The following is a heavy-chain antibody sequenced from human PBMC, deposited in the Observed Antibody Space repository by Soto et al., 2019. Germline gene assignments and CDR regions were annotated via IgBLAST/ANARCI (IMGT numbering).Heavy chain of an antibody. V-gene: IGHV6-1*01. CDR3: ARGRWSTFDX. CDR1: GDSVSSNNIA. J-gene: IGHJ4*02. CDR2: TYYSSKWYN. D-gene: IGHD2-15*01. Sequence: LSLTCAVSGDSVSSNNIAWNWLRQSPWRGLEWLGRTYYSSKWYNEYSVSVRSRITINLDTSKNQFSLQLNSVTPEETAVYYCARGRWSTFDXWGQGAQVTVSX.